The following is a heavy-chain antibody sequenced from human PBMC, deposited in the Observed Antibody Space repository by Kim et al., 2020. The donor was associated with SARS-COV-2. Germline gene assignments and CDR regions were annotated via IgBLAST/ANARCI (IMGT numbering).Heavy chain of an antibody. D-gene: IGHD6-19*01. V-gene: IGHV3-7*01. CDR1: GFTFSSYW. CDR2: IKEDGSEK. Sequence: GVSLRLSCAASGFTFSSYWMSWVRQAPGKRLEWVANIKEDGSEKYYVDSVKGRFTISRDNAKNSLYLQMNSLRAEDTAVYYCARAGSGWYNYWGQGTLVAVSS. J-gene: IGHJ4*02. CDR3: ARAGSGWYNY.